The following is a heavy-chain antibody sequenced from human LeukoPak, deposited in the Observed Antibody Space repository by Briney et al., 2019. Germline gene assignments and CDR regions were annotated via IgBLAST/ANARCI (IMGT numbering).Heavy chain of an antibody. CDR3: ARWRIVVVPALGMDV. D-gene: IGHD2-2*01. Sequence: GASVKVSCKASGGTFSSYAISWVRQAPGQGLEWMGRIIPILGIANYAQKFQGRVTITADKSTSTAYMELSSLRSEDTAVYYCARWRIVVVPALGMDVWGQGTTVTVSS. CDR2: IIPILGIA. CDR1: GGTFSSYA. J-gene: IGHJ6*02. V-gene: IGHV1-69*04.